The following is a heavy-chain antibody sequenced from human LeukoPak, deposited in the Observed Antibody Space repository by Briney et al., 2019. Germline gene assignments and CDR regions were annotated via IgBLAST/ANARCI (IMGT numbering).Heavy chain of an antibody. Sequence: PGGSLRLSCAASGFTFSSHAMHWVRQAPGKGLEYVSAISNNGGSTYYANSVKGRFTISRDSSKNTLYLQMGSLRAEDMAVYYCARAVRTQSSSWYDNWGQGTLVTVSS. CDR1: GFTFSSHA. J-gene: IGHJ4*02. D-gene: IGHD6-13*01. V-gene: IGHV3-64*01. CDR2: ISNNGGST. CDR3: ARAVRTQSSSWYDN.